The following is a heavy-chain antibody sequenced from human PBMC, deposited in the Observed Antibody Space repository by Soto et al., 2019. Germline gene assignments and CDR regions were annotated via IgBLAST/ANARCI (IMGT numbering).Heavy chain of an antibody. V-gene: IGHV2-26*01. Sequence: QVTLKESGPVLVKPTETLTLTCTVSGFSLSNARMGVSWIRQPPGKALEWLAHIFSNDEKSYSTSLNNRLTISKDISKSQVVLTMTNMDPVDTATYYCARTTPAMYYGMDVWGQGTTVTVSS. J-gene: IGHJ6*02. CDR1: GFSLSNARMG. CDR2: IFSNDEK. CDR3: ARTTPAMYYGMDV. D-gene: IGHD2-2*01.